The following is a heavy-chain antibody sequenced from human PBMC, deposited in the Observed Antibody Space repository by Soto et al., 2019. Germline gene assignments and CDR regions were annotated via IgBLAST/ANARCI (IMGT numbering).Heavy chain of an antibody. Sequence: ASVKVSCKASGGTFSSYTISWVRQAPGQGLEWMGRIIPILGIANYAQKFQGRVTITADKSTSTAYMELSSLRSEDTAVYYCAAHIVVVPAATSLVDYWGQGTLVTVSS. D-gene: IGHD2-2*01. CDR3: AAHIVVVPAATSLVDY. CDR1: GGTFSSYT. V-gene: IGHV1-69*02. CDR2: IIPILGIA. J-gene: IGHJ4*02.